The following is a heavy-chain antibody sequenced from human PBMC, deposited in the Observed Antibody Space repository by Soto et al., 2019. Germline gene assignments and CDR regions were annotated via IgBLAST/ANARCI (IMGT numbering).Heavy chain of an antibody. CDR3: ARYDFWNGMDV. J-gene: IGHJ6*02. V-gene: IGHV3-7*03. CDR1: GFTGSSYW. D-gene: IGHD3-3*01. Sequence: PGESLRLSCGASGFTGSSYWMGWVRQAPGKGVEWVGNIKQDGSEKYYVDSVKGRFSISSDNAKNSLYLQMNSLRADHTAVYYCARYDFWNGMDVCVQGTTVTVSS. CDR2: IKQDGSEK.